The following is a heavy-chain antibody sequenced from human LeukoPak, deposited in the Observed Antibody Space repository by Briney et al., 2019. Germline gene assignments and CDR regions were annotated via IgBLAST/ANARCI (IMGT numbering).Heavy chain of an antibody. D-gene: IGHD6-13*01. CDR1: GDRVASNSGA. CDR3: ARDQLNIGAAAPYHVGY. J-gene: IGHJ4*02. V-gene: IGHV6-1*01. Sequence: KLWQTLSLTCHLPGDRVASNSGAWNWIIQSTSRGLEWLGRTYYRSKSYHDYAVSVKSRITINPDTSKNQFSLQLNAVTPEDSAVYCCARDQLNIGAAAPYHVGYWGQGTLVTVSS. CDR2: TYYRSKSYH.